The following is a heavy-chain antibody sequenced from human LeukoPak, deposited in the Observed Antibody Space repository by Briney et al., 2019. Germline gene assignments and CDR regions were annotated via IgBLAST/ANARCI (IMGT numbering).Heavy chain of an antibody. J-gene: IGHJ4*02. CDR2: IYYSGST. Sequence: KPSVTLSLTCAVSGGSISSYYWSWIRQPPGKGLEWIGYIYYSGSTNYNPSLKSRVTISVDTSKNQFSLKVSSVIAADTAVYYCARVGPYYDILTGYSYYFDYWGQGTLVTVSP. CDR1: GGSISSYY. CDR3: ARVGPYYDILTGYSYYFDY. V-gene: IGHV4-59*01. D-gene: IGHD3-9*01.